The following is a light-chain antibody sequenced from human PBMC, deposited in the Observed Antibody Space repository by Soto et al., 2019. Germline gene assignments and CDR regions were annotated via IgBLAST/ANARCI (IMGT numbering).Light chain of an antibody. CDR3: QQYGSSHT. V-gene: IGKV3-20*01. CDR2: GAS. CDR1: QSVSSSY. Sequence: EIVLTQSPGTLSLSPGERATLSCRASQSVSSSYLAWYQQKPGQAPRLLIYGASSRATGIPNRFSGSGSGTDFTLTIRRLEPEDFAVYYCQQYGSSHTFGQGTKLEIK. J-gene: IGKJ2*01.